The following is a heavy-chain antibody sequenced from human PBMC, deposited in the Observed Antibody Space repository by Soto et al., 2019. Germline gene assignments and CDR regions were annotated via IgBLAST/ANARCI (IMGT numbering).Heavy chain of an antibody. D-gene: IGHD4-17*01. Sequence: QVQLVESGGGVVQPGRSLRLSCAASGFTFSSYAMHWVRQAPGKGLEWVAVISYDGSNKYYADSVKGRFTISRDNSKNTLYLQMNSLRAEDTAVYYCARPQTTVTTSYYYYGLDVWGQGTTVTVSS. CDR1: GFTFSSYA. J-gene: IGHJ6*02. CDR3: ARPQTTVTTSYYYYGLDV. V-gene: IGHV3-30-3*01. CDR2: ISYDGSNK.